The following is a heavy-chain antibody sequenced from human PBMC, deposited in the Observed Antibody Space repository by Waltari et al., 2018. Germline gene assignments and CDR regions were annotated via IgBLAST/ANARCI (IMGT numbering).Heavy chain of an antibody. CDR2: IYYSGST. CDR3: ARVGGGYYYFDY. J-gene: IGHJ4*02. CDR1: SSGGYY. D-gene: IGHD2-21*02. Sequence: SSGGYYWSWIRQHPGKGLEWIGYIYYSGSTYYNPSLKSRVTISVDTSKNQFSLKLSSVTAADTAVYYCARVGGGYYYFDYWGQGTLVTVSS. V-gene: IGHV4-31*02.